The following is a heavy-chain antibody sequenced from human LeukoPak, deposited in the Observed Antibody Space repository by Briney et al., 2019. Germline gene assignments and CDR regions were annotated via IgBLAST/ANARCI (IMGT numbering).Heavy chain of an antibody. CDR1: GYTFTSYG. Sequence: ASVKVSCKASGYTFTSYGISRVRQAPGQGLEWMGWISAYNGNTNYAQKLQGRVTMTTDTSTSTAYMELRSLRSDDTAVYYCARDDVGYCSGGSCPAWFDPWGQGTLVTVSS. CDR3: ARDDVGYCSGGSCPAWFDP. CDR2: ISAYNGNT. V-gene: IGHV1-18*01. J-gene: IGHJ5*02. D-gene: IGHD2-15*01.